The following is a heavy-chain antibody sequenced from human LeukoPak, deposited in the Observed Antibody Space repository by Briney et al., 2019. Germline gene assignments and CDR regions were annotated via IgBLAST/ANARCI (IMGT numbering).Heavy chain of an antibody. D-gene: IGHD3-10*01. V-gene: IGHV4-30-4*01. CDR2: IYYSGST. Sequence: PSETLSLTCTVSGGSISSCDYYWLWLPQPPGKDLEGIGYIYYSGSTYYNPSLKSRVTISVDTSKHQFSLKLSSVTAADTAVYYCARARGDYYGSGSYDYWGQGTLVTVSS. J-gene: IGHJ4*02. CDR3: ARARGDYYGSGSYDY. CDR1: GGSISSCDYY.